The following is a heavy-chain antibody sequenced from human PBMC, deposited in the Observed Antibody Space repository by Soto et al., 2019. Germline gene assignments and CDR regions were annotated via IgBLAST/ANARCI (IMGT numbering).Heavy chain of an antibody. J-gene: IGHJ4*02. CDR1: GGSFSGYY. CDR2: INHSGST. Sequence: SETLSLTCAVYGGSFSGYYWSWIRQPPGKGLEWIGEINHSGSTNYNPSLKSRVTISVDTSKNQFSLKLSSVTAADTAVYYCARVTTYYDFWSGYSRYFDYWGQGTLVTVSS. V-gene: IGHV4-34*01. D-gene: IGHD3-3*01. CDR3: ARVTTYYDFWSGYSRYFDY.